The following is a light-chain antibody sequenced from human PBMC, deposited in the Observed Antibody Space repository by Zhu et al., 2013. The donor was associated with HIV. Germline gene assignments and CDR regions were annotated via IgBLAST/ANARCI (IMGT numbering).Light chain of an antibody. CDR3: GTWDSSLSAVV. V-gene: IGLV1-51*01. Sequence: QSVVTQPPSASGTPGQRVTISCSGSNSNIGSNNVDWYQHVPGTAPKLLIYDNNKRPSGIPDRFSGSKSGTSATLGITGLQTGDEADYYCGTWDSSLSAVVFGGGTKLTVL. J-gene: IGLJ2*01. CDR1: NSNIGSNN. CDR2: DNN.